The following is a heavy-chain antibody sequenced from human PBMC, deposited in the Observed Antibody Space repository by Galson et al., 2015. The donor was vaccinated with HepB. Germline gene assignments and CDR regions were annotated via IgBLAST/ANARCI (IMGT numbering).Heavy chain of an antibody. CDR3: AREGRRTGEVTKAFDM. Sequence: SLRLSCAASGFTNYWMHWVRQAPGRGLAWVSRINSDGSSTSYADSVKGRFTISRDNAKNTLYLQMNSLRDEDTAVYYCAREGRRTGEVTKAFDMWVQGTMVTVSS. J-gene: IGHJ3*02. D-gene: IGHD7-27*01. CDR1: GFTNYW. CDR2: INSDGSST. V-gene: IGHV3-74*01.